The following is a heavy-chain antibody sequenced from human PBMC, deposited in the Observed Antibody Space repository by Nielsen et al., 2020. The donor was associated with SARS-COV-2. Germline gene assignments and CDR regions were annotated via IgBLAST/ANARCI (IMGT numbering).Heavy chain of an antibody. CDR2: IYHSGST. J-gene: IGHJ5*02. CDR3: ARDRDWFDP. V-gene: IGHV4-34*01. CDR1: GGSFSGYY. Sequence: SETLSLTCAVYGGSFSGYYWSWIRQPPGKGLEWIGSIYHSGSTYYNPSLKSRVTISVDTSKNQFSLKLSSVTAADTAVYYCARDRDWFDPWGQGTLVTVSS.